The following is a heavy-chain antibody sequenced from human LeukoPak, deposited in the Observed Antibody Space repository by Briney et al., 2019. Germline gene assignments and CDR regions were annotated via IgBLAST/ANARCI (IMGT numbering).Heavy chain of an antibody. V-gene: IGHV3-11*01. Sequence: GGSLTLSCVASGFTFSYYYMSWIRPAAARGRGWVSYISSSGSTIYYADSVKGRSTISRDNAKNSLYLQMNSLRAQDTAVYYCARATNWGNYFDYWGQGTLVTVSS. D-gene: IGHD7-27*01. CDR1: GFTFSYYY. CDR2: ISSSGSTI. J-gene: IGHJ4*02. CDR3: ARATNWGNYFDY.